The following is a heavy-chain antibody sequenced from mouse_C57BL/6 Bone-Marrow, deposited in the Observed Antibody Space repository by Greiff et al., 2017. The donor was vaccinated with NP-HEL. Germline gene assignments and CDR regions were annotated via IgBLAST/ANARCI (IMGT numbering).Heavy chain of an antibody. CDR1: GFTFSDFY. CDR2: SRNKANDYTT. D-gene: IGHD1-1*01. J-gene: IGHJ1*03. CDR3: ARDAYGRDWYFDV. Sequence: EVMLVESGGGLVQSGRSLRLSCATSGFTFSDFYMEWVRQAPGKGLEWIAASRNKANDYTTEYSASVKGRFIVSRDTSQSILYLQMNALRAEDTAMYYGARDAYGRDWYFDVWGTGTTVTVSS. V-gene: IGHV7-1*01.